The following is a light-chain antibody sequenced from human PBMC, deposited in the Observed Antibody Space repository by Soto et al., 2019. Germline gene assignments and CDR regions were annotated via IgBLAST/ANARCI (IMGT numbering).Light chain of an antibody. CDR1: QGIRND. CDR2: AAS. V-gene: IGKV1-39*01. Sequence: IQMTQSPSSLSASVGDRVTITCRASQGIRNDLGWYQQKPGKAPKLLIYAASSLQSGVPSRFSGSGSGTDFTLTVSSLQPEDFATYYCQQSYSTPPWTFGQGTKVDI. J-gene: IGKJ1*01. CDR3: QQSYSTPPWT.